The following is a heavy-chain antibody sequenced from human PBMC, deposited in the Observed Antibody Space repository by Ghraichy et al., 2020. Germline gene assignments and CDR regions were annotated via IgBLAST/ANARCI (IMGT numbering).Heavy chain of an antibody. V-gene: IGHV1-69*13. CDR3: AREDCSGGSCYSATFDY. CDR2: IIPIFGTA. Sequence: SVKVSCKASGGTFSSYAISWVRQAPGQGLEWMGGIIPIFGTANYAQKFQGRVTITADESTSTAYMELSSLRSEDTAVYYCAREDCSGGSCYSATFDYWGQGTLVTVSS. J-gene: IGHJ4*02. D-gene: IGHD2-15*01. CDR1: GGTFSSYA.